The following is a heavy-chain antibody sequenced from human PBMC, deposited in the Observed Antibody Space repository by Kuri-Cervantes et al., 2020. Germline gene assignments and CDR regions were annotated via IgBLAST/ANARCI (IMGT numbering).Heavy chain of an antibody. J-gene: IGHJ4*02. D-gene: IGHD2-8*01. CDR1: GFTFSSYG. V-gene: IGHV3-30*03. CDR2: ITYDGSNK. Sequence: LTCAASGFTFSSYGMHWVRQAPGKGLEWVAVITYDGSNKYYADSVTDRFNISRDNSKNTLYLQMNSLRAEDTAVYSCVRDTYWCSLNWGQGTLVTVSS. CDR3: VRDTYWCSLN.